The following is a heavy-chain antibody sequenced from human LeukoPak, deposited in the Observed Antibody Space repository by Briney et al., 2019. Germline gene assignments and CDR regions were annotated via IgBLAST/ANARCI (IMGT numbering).Heavy chain of an antibody. D-gene: IGHD2-2*01. CDR2: ISAYNGNT. V-gene: IGHV1-18*01. Sequence: GASVTVSCKASGYTFTSYGISWVRQAPGQGREWMGGISAYNGNTNYVQQLQGRVTITTDTNTSTAYMELRSLRSDDTAVYYCARDRIDIVVGPGSVLSGYYYYGMDVWGQGTTVTVSS. J-gene: IGHJ6*02. CDR3: ARDRIDIVVGPGSVLSGYYYYGMDV. CDR1: GYTFTSYG.